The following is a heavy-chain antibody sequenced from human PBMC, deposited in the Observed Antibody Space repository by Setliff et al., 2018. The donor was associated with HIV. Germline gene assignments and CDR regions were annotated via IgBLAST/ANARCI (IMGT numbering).Heavy chain of an antibody. D-gene: IGHD3-10*01. CDR2: IYYSGST. Sequence: SETLSLTCTVSGGSISSYYWSWIRQPPGKGLEWIGCIYYSGSTNYNPSLKSRVTISVDTSKNQFSLKLSSVTAADTAVYYCARVGVDVVRHYYYYMDVWGKGTTVTVSS. CDR1: GGSISSYY. CDR3: ARVGVDVVRHYYYYMDV. V-gene: IGHV4-59*01. J-gene: IGHJ6*03.